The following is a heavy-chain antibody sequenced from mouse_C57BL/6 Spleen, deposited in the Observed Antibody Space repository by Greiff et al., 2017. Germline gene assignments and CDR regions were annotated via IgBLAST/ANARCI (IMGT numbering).Heavy chain of an antibody. D-gene: IGHD1-1*01. CDR1: GFSLTSYG. V-gene: IGHV2-2*01. CDR2: IWSGGST. Sequence: VQLQQSGPGLVQPSQSLSITCTVSGFSLTSYGVHWVRQSPGKGLEWLGVIWSGGSTDYNAAFISRLSISKDNSKSQVFFKMNSLQADDTAIYYCARFSTTVAWYFDVWGTGTTVTVSS. CDR3: ARFSTTVAWYFDV. J-gene: IGHJ1*03.